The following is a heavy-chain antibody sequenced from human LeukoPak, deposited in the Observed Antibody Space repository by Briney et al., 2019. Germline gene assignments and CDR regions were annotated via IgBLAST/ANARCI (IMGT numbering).Heavy chain of an antibody. J-gene: IGHJ4*02. V-gene: IGHV4-39*01. CDR1: GGSIGSSSYY. Sequence: SETLSLTCTVSGGSIGSSSYYWGWIRQPPGKGLEWIGSIYYSGSTYYNPSLKSRVTISVDTSKNQFSLKLSSVTAADAAVYYCASNGYDSSGYYSDWGQGTLVTVSS. CDR3: ASNGYDSSGYYSD. D-gene: IGHD3-22*01. CDR2: IYYSGST.